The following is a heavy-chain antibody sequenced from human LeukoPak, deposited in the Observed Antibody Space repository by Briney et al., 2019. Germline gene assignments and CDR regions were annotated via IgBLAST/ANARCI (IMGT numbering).Heavy chain of an antibody. D-gene: IGHD3-9*01. V-gene: IGHV3-23*01. Sequence: GGSLRLSCAAPGFTFNNYAMNWGRQAPGKGVEGGSSISGSGENTYYADSVKGRFTISRDKSKNTLSLQMNSLRAEDTAVYYCAKGSVNYDILTGSYFDYWGQGTLVTVSS. CDR2: ISGSGENT. CDR3: AKGSVNYDILTGSYFDY. CDR1: GFTFNNYA. J-gene: IGHJ4*02.